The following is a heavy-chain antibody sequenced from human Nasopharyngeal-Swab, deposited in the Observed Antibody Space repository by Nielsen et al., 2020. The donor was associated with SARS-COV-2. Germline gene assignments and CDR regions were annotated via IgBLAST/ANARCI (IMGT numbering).Heavy chain of an antibody. Sequence: GGSLRLSCVVSGFTFDVHVMNWVRQVPGKGLQWVSLISGDGGTIYYEGSVEGRFTISRDNRQNSLFLQMTSLRTEDTAFYFCARSRGKYSPLSRYFDLWGRGTLVTVSS. D-gene: IGHD3-10*01. J-gene: IGHJ2*01. V-gene: IGHV3-43*02. CDR3: ARSRGKYSPLSRYFDL. CDR2: ISGDGGTI. CDR1: GFTFDVHV.